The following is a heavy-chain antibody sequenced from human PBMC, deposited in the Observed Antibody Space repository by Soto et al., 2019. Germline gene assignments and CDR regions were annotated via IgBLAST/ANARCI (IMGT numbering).Heavy chain of an antibody. D-gene: IGHD3-22*01. CDR2: FIPIFRTL. Sequence: QVQLIQSEAEVKKPGSSVRVSCTASGGIFGSHGFSWVRQAPGQRLEWVGGFIPIFRTLTYTEKFQARVRIAADESTNKVYFDLSSLTSEDTAVYYCVRDRRIYYSDPHDEFVASDYEVWGQGTMVSVSS. CDR1: GGIFGSHG. J-gene: IGHJ3*01. V-gene: IGHV1-69*01. CDR3: VRDRRIYYSDPHDEFVASDYEV.